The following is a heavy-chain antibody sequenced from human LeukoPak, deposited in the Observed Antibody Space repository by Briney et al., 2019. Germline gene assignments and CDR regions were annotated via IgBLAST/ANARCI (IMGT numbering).Heavy chain of an antibody. CDR3: AKDLEGSRPLPFDP. J-gene: IGHJ5*02. Sequence: GGSLRLSCAASGCTFSSYGMHWARQAPGKGLEGVAVISYDGSNKYYAGSVKGRFTISRDNSMNTLYLQMNSLRAEDTAVYYCAKDLEGSRPLPFDPWGQGTLVTVSS. V-gene: IGHV3-30*18. CDR2: ISYDGSNK. D-gene: IGHD2-15*01. CDR1: GCTFSSYG.